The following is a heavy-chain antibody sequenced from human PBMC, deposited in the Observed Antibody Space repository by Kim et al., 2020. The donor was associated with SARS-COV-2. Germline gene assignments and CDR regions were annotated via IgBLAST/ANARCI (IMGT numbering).Heavy chain of an antibody. V-gene: IGHV4-31*03. CDR2: ISYSGNS. Sequence: SETLSLTCSVSGGSIRSGGKFWTWIRQHPAKGLEWIGYISYSGNSHYSPSLRSRVSISLQTSENPFSLELTSVTAADTAVYYCARGQPLDYWGQGILVTVSS. CDR1: GGSIRSGGKF. CDR3: ARGQPLDY. D-gene: IGHD2-2*01. J-gene: IGHJ4*02.